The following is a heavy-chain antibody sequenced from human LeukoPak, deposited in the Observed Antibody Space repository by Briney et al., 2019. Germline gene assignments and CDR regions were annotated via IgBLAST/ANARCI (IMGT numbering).Heavy chain of an antibody. J-gene: IGHJ3*02. CDR2: IYSGGST. CDR1: GFTVSSNY. D-gene: IGHD3-16*01. CDR3: ARVERGYAFDI. Sequence: GGSLRLSCAASGFTVSSNYMSWVRQAPGKGLEWVSVIYSGGSTYYADSVKGRFTISRDNSKNTLYLQMNSLRAEDTAVYHCARVERGYAFDIWGQGTMVTVSS. V-gene: IGHV3-66*01.